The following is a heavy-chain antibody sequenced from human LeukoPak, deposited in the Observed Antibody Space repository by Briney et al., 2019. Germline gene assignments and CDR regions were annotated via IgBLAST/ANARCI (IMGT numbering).Heavy chain of an antibody. CDR1: GFTFSSYG. CDR3: AKDRRIVVVTAMDY. Sequence: GGSLRLSCAASGFTFSSYGMHWVRQAPGKGLEWVAVIWYDGSNKYYADSVKGRFTISRDNSKNTLYLQMNSLRAEDTAVYYCAKDRRIVVVTAMDYRGQGTLVTVSS. V-gene: IGHV3-33*06. J-gene: IGHJ4*02. CDR2: IWYDGSNK. D-gene: IGHD2-21*02.